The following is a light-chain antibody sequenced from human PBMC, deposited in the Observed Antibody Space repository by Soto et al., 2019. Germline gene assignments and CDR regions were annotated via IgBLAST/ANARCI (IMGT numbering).Light chain of an antibody. V-gene: IGKV1-39*01. CDR2: AAS. CDR1: QSIXSY. CDR3: QQSYSTPYT. J-gene: IGKJ2*01. Sequence: DIQMTQSPSSLSASVGDRVTITCRASQSIXSYLNWYQQKPGKAPKLLIYAASSLQSGVPSRFSGSGSGTDFTLTISSLQXEXFATYYCQQSYSTPYTFGQGTKLEIK.